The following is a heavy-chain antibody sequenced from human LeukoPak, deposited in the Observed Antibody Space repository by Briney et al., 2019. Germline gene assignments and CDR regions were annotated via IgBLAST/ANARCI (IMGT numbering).Heavy chain of an antibody. J-gene: IGHJ5*02. CDR2: IYYTGNT. CDR3: ARVLAAAGNNWFDP. CDR1: GGSISSGGYS. V-gene: IGHV4-30-4*07. D-gene: IGHD6-13*01. Sequence: SQTLSLTCAVSGGSISSGGYSWSWIRQPPGKGMEWIAYIYYTGNTYFNPSLKSRVTISVDTSKNQFSLKLSSVTAADTAVYYCARVLAAAGNNWFDPWGQGTLVTVSS.